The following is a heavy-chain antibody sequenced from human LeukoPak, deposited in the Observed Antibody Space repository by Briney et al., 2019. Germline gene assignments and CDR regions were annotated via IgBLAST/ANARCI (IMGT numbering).Heavy chain of an antibody. D-gene: IGHD3-16*01. CDR1: GFIFDDHG. Sequence: GGSLRLSCAASGFIFDDHGMHWVRQAPGKGLEWVSGISWSSGIIGYADSVKGRFTISRDNAKNSLDLQMESLRAEDTAVYYCAREGGGGAFDYWGQGTLVTVSS. CDR2: ISWSSGII. J-gene: IGHJ4*02. V-gene: IGHV3-9*01. CDR3: AREGGGGAFDY.